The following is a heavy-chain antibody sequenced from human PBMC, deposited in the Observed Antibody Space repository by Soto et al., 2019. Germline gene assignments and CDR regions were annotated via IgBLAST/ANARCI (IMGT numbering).Heavy chain of an antibody. J-gene: IGHJ5*02. CDR2: IYSGGST. CDR1: GFTVSSNY. D-gene: IGHD5-12*01. Sequence: EVQLVESGGGLVQPGGSLRLSCAASGFTVSSNYMSWVRQAPGKGLEWVSVIYSGGSTYYADSVKGRFTISRDNSKNTLYLQMNSLRAKDKAVYYCARWSPEGYSGRPWGQVTLVTVSS. V-gene: IGHV3-66*01. CDR3: ARWSPEGYSGRP.